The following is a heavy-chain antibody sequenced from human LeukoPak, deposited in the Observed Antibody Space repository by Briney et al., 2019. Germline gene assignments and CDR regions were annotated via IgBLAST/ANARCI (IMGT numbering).Heavy chain of an antibody. CDR2: INHSGST. V-gene: IGHV4-34*01. CDR1: GGSFSGYY. J-gene: IGHJ3*02. Sequence: TSETLSLTCAVYGGSFSGYYWSWIHQPPGKGLEWIGEINHSGSTNYNPSLKSRVTISADTSKNQFSLKLSSVTAADTAVYYCAREWGHYYGSGSYNYGAFDIWGQGTMVTVSS. D-gene: IGHD3-10*01. CDR3: AREWGHYYGSGSYNYGAFDI.